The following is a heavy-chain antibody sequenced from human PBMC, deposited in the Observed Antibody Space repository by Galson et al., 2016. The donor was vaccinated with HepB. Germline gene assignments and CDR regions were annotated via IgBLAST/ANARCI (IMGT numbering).Heavy chain of an antibody. Sequence: LRLSCAASGFTFNNAWMNWVRQAPGKGLEWVGRIKSKDAGGTTDYAAPVKGRFSVSRDDSENTLYLQMNRLKTEDTAVYYCTTEGWSDAQFFDYWGQGTLVTVSS. J-gene: IGHJ4*02. CDR3: TTEGWSDAQFFDY. D-gene: IGHD1-1*01. V-gene: IGHV3-15*01. CDR1: GFTFNNAW. CDR2: IKSKDAGGTT.